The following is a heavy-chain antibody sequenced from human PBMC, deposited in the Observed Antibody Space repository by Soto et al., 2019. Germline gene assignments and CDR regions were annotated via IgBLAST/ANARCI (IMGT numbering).Heavy chain of an antibody. D-gene: IGHD6-19*01. V-gene: IGHV1-69*13. CDR1: GGTFSSYA. CDR2: IIPIFGTA. CDR3: ARDYGEGIAVAGTDYYGMDV. Sequence: SVKVSCKASGGTFSSYAISWVRQAPGQGLEWMGGIIPIFGTANYAQKFQGRVTITADESTSTAYMELSSLRSEDTAVYYCARDYGEGIAVAGTDYYGMDVRGQGTTVTV. J-gene: IGHJ6*02.